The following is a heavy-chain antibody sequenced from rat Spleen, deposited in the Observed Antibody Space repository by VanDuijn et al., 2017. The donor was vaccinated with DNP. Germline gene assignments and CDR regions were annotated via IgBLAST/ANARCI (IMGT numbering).Heavy chain of an antibody. V-gene: IGHV5-7*01. D-gene: IGHD4-6*01. CDR3: ARAWARDY. CDR1: GFTFSDYA. CDR2: IIYDGSST. Sequence: EVQLVESGGGLVQPGRSLKLSCAASGFTFSDYAMAWVRQSPKKGLEWVATIIYDGSSTYYRDSVKGRFTISRDHARSTLYLQMDSLRSEDTAIYYCARAWARDYWGQGVMVTVSS. J-gene: IGHJ2*01.